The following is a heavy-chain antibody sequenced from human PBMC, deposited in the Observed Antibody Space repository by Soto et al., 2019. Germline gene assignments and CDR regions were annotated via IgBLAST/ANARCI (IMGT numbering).Heavy chain of an antibody. V-gene: IGHV1-3*01. CDR3: ARPLSIAARGVRDAFDI. D-gene: IGHD6-6*01. J-gene: IGHJ3*02. CDR2: INAGNGNT. CDR1: GYTFTSYA. Sequence: ASVKVSCKASGYTFTSYAMHWVRQAPGQRLEWMGWINAGNGNTKYSQKFQGRVTITRDTSASTAYMELSSLRSEDTAVYYCARPLSIAARGVRDAFDIWGQGTMVTVS.